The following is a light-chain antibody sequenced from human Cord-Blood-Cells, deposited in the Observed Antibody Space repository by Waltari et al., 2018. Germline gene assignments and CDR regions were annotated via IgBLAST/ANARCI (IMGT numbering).Light chain of an antibody. J-gene: IGKJ2*03. Sequence: DIQMTQSPSSLSASVGDRVTITCRASQSISSYLNWYQQKPGKAPKLLIYAASSLQSGVPSRFSGSGSGTDFTLTISSLQPEDFATYYCQQSYSTLPMYSFGQATKLEIK. V-gene: IGKV1-39*01. CDR1: QSISSY. CDR3: QQSYSTLPMYS. CDR2: AAS.